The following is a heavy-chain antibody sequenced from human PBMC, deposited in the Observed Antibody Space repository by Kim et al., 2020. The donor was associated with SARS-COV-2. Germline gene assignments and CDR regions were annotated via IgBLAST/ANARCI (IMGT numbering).Heavy chain of an antibody. Sequence: SVKVSCKASGGTFSSYTISWVRQAPGQGLEWMGRIIPILGIANYAQKFQGRVTITADKSTSTAYMELSSLRSEDTAVYYCAREPHYYGSGSYYHYYGMDVWGQGTTVTVSS. CDR3: AREPHYYGSGSYYHYYGMDV. V-gene: IGHV1-69*04. D-gene: IGHD3-10*01. J-gene: IGHJ6*02. CDR1: GGTFSSYT. CDR2: IIPILGIA.